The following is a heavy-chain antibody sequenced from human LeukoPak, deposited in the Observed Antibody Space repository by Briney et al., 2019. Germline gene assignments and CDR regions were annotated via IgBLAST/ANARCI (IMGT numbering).Heavy chain of an antibody. CDR2: ISSSSNYI. D-gene: IGHD6-19*01. J-gene: IGHJ4*02. Sequence: PGGSLRLSCVASGFTFGSFYSMNWVRQAPGKGLEWVSSISSSSNYISYADSVKGRFTISRDNAKKSLYLQMDSLRAEDSAVYYCARDQSSGWAPFDYWGQGTLVTVSS. V-gene: IGHV3-21*01. CDR3: ARDQSSGWAPFDY. CDR1: GFTFGSFYS.